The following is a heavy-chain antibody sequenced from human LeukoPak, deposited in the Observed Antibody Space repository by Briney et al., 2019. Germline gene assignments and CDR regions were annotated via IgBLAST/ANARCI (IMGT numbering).Heavy chain of an antibody. J-gene: IGHJ4*02. D-gene: IGHD3-10*01. CDR1: GYTFTSYG. V-gene: IGHV1-18*01. Sequence: GASVKVSCKASGYTFTSYGISWVRQAPGQGLEWMGWISAYNGNTNYAQKLQGRVTMTTDTSTSTAYMELRSLRSDDTAVYYCARGGDYYGSGSYYKWNFDYWGQGTLVTVSS. CDR3: ARGGDYYGSGSYYKWNFDY. CDR2: ISAYNGNT.